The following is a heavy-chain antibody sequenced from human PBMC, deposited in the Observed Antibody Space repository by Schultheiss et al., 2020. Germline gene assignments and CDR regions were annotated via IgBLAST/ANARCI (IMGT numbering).Heavy chain of an antibody. CDR3: ARDLWGTGYNWFDP. V-gene: IGHV1-3*01. J-gene: IGHJ5*02. Sequence: ASVKVSCKASGYTFTSYAMHWVRQAPGQRLEWMGWINAGNGDTKYSQKFQGRVTITRDTSAGTAYMELSSLRSEDTAVYYCARDLWGTGYNWFDPWGQGTLVTVSA. CDR2: INAGNGDT. CDR1: GYTFTSYA. D-gene: IGHD1-1*01.